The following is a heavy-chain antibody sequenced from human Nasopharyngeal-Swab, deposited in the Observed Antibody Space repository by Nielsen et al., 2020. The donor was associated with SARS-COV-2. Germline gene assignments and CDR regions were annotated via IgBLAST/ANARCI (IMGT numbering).Heavy chain of an antibody. J-gene: IGHJ4*02. D-gene: IGHD1-26*01. CDR2: ISDNGGST. CDR3: VKKTIERSYDY. V-gene: IGHV3-64D*08. Sequence: GESLRLSCSASGFTFSYYAMHWVRQAPGKGLEYVSAISDNGGSTYYADSVKGRFTISRDNSGNTLYLQMSSLRAEDTAVYYCVKKTIERSYDYWGQGTLVTVSS. CDR1: GFTFSYYA.